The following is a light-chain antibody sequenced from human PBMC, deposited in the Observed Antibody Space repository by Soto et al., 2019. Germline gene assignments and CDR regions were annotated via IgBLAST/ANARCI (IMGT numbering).Light chain of an antibody. CDR2: GAS. Sequence: EVVLTQSPGTLSLYPGERATLSCRASQSVDSSTLAWYQQKPGQAPRLLISGASKRATGTPDSFSGSGSGTDFPLTISRLEPEDFGVFYCQHFDDSLTFGGGTKVEIK. CDR1: QSVDSST. V-gene: IGKV3-20*01. J-gene: IGKJ4*01. CDR3: QHFDDSLT.